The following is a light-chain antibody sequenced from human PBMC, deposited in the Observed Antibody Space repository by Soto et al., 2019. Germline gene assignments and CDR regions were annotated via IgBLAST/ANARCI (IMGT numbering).Light chain of an antibody. J-gene: IGKJ1*01. CDR1: QSISSW. V-gene: IGKV1-5*01. Sequence: DIQMTHSPSTLSASVGDRVTITCRASQSISSWLAWYQQKQGKAPKVLIFDASSLESGVPSRFSGSGSETEFTLTISSLQPDDFATYYCQQYSTYPWTFGKGTKVDIK. CDR2: DAS. CDR3: QQYSTYPWT.